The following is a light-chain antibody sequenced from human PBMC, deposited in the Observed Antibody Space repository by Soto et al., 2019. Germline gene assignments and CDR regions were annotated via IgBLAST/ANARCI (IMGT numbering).Light chain of an antibody. CDR2: GAS. CDR3: EQYGSSPPIT. CDR1: QSVTGSY. Sequence: EFGLSQFPGTLSFSQGEEATLSCRASQSVTGSYLAWYQQKPAQAPRLLIYGASSRATGIPDRFSGSGFGTDFTLTISRLEPEDFAVYYCEQYGSSPPITFGQGTRLEIK. V-gene: IGKV3-20*01. J-gene: IGKJ5*01.